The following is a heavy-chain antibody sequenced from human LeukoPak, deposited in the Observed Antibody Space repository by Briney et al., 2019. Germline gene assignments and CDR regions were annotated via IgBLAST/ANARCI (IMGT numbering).Heavy chain of an antibody. CDR3: ARVPSGQQLVRSIDY. Sequence: SETLSLTCTVSGGSISSSSYYWGWIRQPRGKGLEWIGSIYYSGSTYYNPSLKSRVTISVDTSKNQFSLKLSSVTAADTAVYYCARVPSGQQLVRSIDYWGQGTLVTVSS. CDR2: IYYSGST. V-gene: IGHV4-39*07. CDR1: GGSISSSSYY. J-gene: IGHJ4*02. D-gene: IGHD6-13*01.